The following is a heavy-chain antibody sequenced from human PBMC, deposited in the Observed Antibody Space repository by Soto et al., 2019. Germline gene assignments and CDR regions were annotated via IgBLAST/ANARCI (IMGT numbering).Heavy chain of an antibody. CDR2: YNSDGGST. J-gene: IGHJ3*02. D-gene: IGHD1-20*01. CDR1: GFTFSSYW. V-gene: IGHV3-74*01. CDR3: ARESYDNWNDNDAFDI. Sequence: GGSLRLSCAASGFTFSSYWMHWVRQAPGKGLVWVSRYNSDGGSTSYAYSVKVRFTISRDNAKNTLYLQMNSLRAEDTAVYYCARESYDNWNDNDAFDIWGQGTMVTVSS.